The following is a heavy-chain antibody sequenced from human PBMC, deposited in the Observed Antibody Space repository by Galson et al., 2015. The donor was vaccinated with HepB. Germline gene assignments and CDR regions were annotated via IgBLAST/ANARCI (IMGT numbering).Heavy chain of an antibody. CDR1: GFTFSSYA. CDR2: ISGSGRRR. Sequence: LRLSCAASGFTFSSYAITWVRQAPGKGLHWVSTISGSGRRRYYADSVKGRLTISRDNVKNTVYLEMHSLRGDETAVYYCARGGRVPAANWFDPWGQGTLVTVSS. J-gene: IGHJ5*02. D-gene: IGHD2-2*01. V-gene: IGHV3-23*01. CDR3: ARGGRVPAANWFDP.